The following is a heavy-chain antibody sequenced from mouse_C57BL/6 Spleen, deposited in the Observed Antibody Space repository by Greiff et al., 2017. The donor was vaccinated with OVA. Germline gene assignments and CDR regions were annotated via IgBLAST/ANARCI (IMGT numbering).Heavy chain of an antibody. CDR2: IYPGDGDT. V-gene: IGHV1-82*01. CDR3: ARDFSGSSYGYFEV. Sequence: VKLMESGPELVKPGASVKISCKASGYAFSSSWMNWVKQRPGKGLEWIGRIYPGDGDTNYNGKFKGKATLTADKSSSTAYMQLSSLTSEDSAVYFCARDFSGSSYGYFEVWGTGTTVTVSS. D-gene: IGHD1-1*01. J-gene: IGHJ1*03. CDR1: GYAFSSSW.